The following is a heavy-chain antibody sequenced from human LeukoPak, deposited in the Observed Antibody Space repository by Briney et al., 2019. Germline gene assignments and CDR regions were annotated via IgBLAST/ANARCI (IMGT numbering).Heavy chain of an antibody. D-gene: IGHD3-9*01. J-gene: IGHJ4*02. CDR3: AKAEGYDILTGLDY. V-gene: IGHV3-23*01. CDR1: GFTFSNYA. Sequence: PGGSLRLPCAASGFTFSNYAMNWVRQAPGKGLEWVSTMSGSGGSTYYADSVKGRFTISRDNSKNTLFLQMNSLRTEDTAVYYCAKAEGYDILTGLDYWGQGTLVTVSS. CDR2: MSGSGGST.